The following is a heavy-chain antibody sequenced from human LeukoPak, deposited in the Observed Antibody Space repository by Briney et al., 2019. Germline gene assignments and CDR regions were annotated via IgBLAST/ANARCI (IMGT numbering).Heavy chain of an antibody. CDR2: ISGSGGST. CDR1: GFTFSSYA. Sequence: GGSLRLSCAASGFTFSSYAMSWDRQAPGKGLEWVSAISGSGGSTYYADSVKGRFTISRDNSKSTLYLQMNSLRADDTAVYYCAKDVGKWESLHFFDYWGQGTLVTVSS. J-gene: IGHJ4*02. CDR3: AKDVGKWESLHFFDY. D-gene: IGHD1-26*01. V-gene: IGHV3-23*01.